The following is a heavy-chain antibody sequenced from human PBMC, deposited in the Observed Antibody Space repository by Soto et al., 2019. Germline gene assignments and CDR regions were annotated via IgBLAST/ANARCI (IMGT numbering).Heavy chain of an antibody. CDR2: ISAYNGNT. D-gene: IGHD3-3*01. J-gene: IGHJ3*02. Sequence: GAPGKGSWEESCCTFTKTGISWGRQAPGQRLERMGWISAYNGNTNYAQKLQGRVTMTTDTSTSTAYMELRSLRSDDTAVYYCASSVGYYDLWSGPEGHAFDIWGQGTMVTVSS. CDR3: ASSVGYYDLWSGPEGHAFDI. CDR1: CCTFTKTG. V-gene: IGHV1-18*01.